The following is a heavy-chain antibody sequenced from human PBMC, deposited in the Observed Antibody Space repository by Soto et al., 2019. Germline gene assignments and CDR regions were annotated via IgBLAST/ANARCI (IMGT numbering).Heavy chain of an antibody. V-gene: IGHV3-7*01. J-gene: IGHJ4*01. CDR2: IKWDASEK. Sequence: PGGSLRLSCAASGFTFGSYWMSWVRQAPGKGLEWLATIKWDASEKKYVDSVKGRFTMSRDNAKNSLYLQMDSLRAEDTAVYYCPRDWGYGSGTAVNHCLDYGGHGTLVTVSS. D-gene: IGHD3-10*01. CDR3: PRDWGYGSGTAVNHCLDY. CDR1: GFTFGSYW.